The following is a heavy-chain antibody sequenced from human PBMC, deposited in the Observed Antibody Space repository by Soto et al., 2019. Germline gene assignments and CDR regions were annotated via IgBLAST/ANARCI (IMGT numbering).Heavy chain of an antibody. D-gene: IGHD3-10*01. V-gene: IGHV3-21*01. CDR2: VGSTASYV. Sequence: PGGSLRLSCAASGFSFSSDNMHWVRQAPGKGLEWVSSVGSTASYVVYADSVKGRFTISRDNANSSLYLQMNSLRAEDTAVYYCVHSHYGSGSFDYWGQGTLGTVSS. CDR3: VHSHYGSGSFDY. CDR1: GFSFSSDN. J-gene: IGHJ4*02.